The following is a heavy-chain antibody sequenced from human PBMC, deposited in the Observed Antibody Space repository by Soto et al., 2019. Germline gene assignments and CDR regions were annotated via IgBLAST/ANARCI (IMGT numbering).Heavy chain of an antibody. CDR2: ISYDGSDT. J-gene: IGHJ4*02. D-gene: IGHD4-4*01. V-gene: IGHV3-30-3*01. CDR3: ARDGTTMVTLYQFHS. CDR1: GFIFSSYN. Sequence: PGGSLRLSCVASGFIFSSYNMHWVRQAPGKGLEWVAVISYDGSDTYYADSVKGRFIISRDNSKNTLYLQMNSLRGEDTAVYYCARDGTTMVTLYQFHSWGQGTLVTVSS.